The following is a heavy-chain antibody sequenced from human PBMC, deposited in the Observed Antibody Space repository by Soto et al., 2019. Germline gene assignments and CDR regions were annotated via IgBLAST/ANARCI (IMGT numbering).Heavy chain of an antibody. D-gene: IGHD2-21*01. Sequence: QVQLVQSGAEVEKPGASVKVSCKASGYTFTGSQIHWVRQAPGQGLEWMGWINPNSGGTNYAQKFQGRVTMTRDTSITTAYMELNGLTSDDTAVYYCARGRTIVSPGNWGQGTLVSVSS. CDR3: ARGRTIVSPGN. J-gene: IGHJ4*02. CDR2: INPNSGGT. V-gene: IGHV1-2*02. CDR1: GYTFTGSQ.